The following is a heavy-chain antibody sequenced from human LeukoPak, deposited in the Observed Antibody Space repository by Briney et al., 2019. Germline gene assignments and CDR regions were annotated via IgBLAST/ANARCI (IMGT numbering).Heavy chain of an antibody. Sequence: TGGSLRLSCAASGLTFSSYDMHWVRQPPGAGLEWVSKIGATGDTYYAGSVKGRFTITRENAKKSLYLQMSSLRVEDTAVYFCVLGANWNDDKNAFHIWGPGTMVTVSS. D-gene: IGHD1-1*01. CDR2: IGATGDT. CDR3: VLGANWNDDKNAFHI. CDR1: GLTFSSYD. V-gene: IGHV3-13*01. J-gene: IGHJ3*02.